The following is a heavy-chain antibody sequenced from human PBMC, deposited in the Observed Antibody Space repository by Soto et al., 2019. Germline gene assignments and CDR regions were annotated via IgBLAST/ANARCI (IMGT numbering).Heavy chain of an antibody. J-gene: IGHJ6*02. V-gene: IGHV3-30-3*01. Sequence: QVQLVESGGGVVQPGRSLRLSCAASGFTFSSYAMHWVRQAPGKGLEWVAVISYDGSNKYYADSVKGRFTISRDNSKNTLYLQMNSLRAEDTAVYYWAREGRQWLVLGGMDVWGQGTTVTVSS. CDR3: AREGRQWLVLGGMDV. D-gene: IGHD6-19*01. CDR1: GFTFSSYA. CDR2: ISYDGSNK.